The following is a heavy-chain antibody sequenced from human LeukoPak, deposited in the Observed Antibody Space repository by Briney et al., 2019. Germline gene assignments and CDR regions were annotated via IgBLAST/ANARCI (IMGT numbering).Heavy chain of an antibody. CDR2: IYRGGDT. Sequence: TGGSLRLSCAASGFTVSSYYMSWVRQAPDKRLEWVSVIYRGGDTYYGDSVKGRFTISRDTSKNTLYLQMNSLRVEDTAVYFCARSLDSSGSHPKNYLDYWGHGSLVTVS. J-gene: IGHJ4*01. CDR1: GFTVSSYY. D-gene: IGHD6-19*01. CDR3: ARSLDSSGSHPKNYLDY. V-gene: IGHV3-53*01.